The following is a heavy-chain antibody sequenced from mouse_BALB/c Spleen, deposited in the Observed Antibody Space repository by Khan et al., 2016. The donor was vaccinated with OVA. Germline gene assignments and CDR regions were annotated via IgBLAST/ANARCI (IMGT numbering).Heavy chain of an antibody. CDR1: EYTFSRFG. J-gene: IGHJ2*01. V-gene: IGHV5-17*02. Sequence: VQLVQSGAGLVQPGGSRKLSCAASEYTFSRFGMHWVHQTPEKGLEWVAYISSCCGTIYYADTVKGRFTISRDNPYNTPFLQMTSLRSEDTAMYYCARDANFDYWGQGTTVTVSS. CDR3: ARDANFDY. CDR2: ISSCCGTI.